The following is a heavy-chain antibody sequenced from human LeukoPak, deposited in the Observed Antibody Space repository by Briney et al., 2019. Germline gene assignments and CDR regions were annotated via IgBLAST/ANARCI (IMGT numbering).Heavy chain of an antibody. CDR2: ISPNNGGT. D-gene: IGHD3-16*02. CDR1: GYTFTGYY. J-gene: IGHJ5*02. Sequence: ASVKVSCKACGYTFTGYYMHWVRQAPGQGLEWMGWISPNNGGTNYAQNFQGRVTMTRDTSISTAYMELSSLRSDDTAVYYCAIIVSRRGWWFDPWGQGTLVTVSS. V-gene: IGHV1-2*02. CDR3: AIIVSRRGWWFDP.